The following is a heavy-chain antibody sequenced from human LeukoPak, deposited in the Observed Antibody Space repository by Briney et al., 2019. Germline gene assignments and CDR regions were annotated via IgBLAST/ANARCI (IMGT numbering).Heavy chain of an antibody. Sequence: GGSLRLSWLASGFTFSTYGMHWVRQAPGKGLEWVAVIWYGGSNKYYADSVKGRFTISRDNSKSTLYLQMNSLRAEDTAVYYCVKDNGYSYGTNLLEYFQHWGQGTLVTVSS. CDR2: IWYGGSNK. CDR3: VKDNGYSYGTNLLEYFQH. J-gene: IGHJ1*01. D-gene: IGHD5-18*01. CDR1: GFTFSTYG. V-gene: IGHV3-30*02.